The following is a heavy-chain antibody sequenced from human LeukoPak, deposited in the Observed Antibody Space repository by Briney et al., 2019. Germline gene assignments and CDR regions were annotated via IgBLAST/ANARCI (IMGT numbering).Heavy chain of an antibody. Sequence: SETLSLTCTVSGGSISSYYWSWIRQPPGKGLEWIGYIYYSGSTNDNPSLKSRVTMSVDTSKNQFSLKLSSVTAADTAFYYCAGLYYYDSSGFDPWGQGTLVTVSS. CDR3: AGLYYYDSSGFDP. D-gene: IGHD3-22*01. J-gene: IGHJ5*02. V-gene: IGHV4-59*12. CDR1: GGSISSYY. CDR2: IYYSGST.